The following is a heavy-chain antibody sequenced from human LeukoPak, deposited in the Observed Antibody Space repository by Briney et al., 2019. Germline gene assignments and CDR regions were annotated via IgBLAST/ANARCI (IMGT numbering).Heavy chain of an antibody. CDR3: ARLVTPGYDFDY. CDR1: GFTFSSYS. V-gene: IGHV3-21*01. D-gene: IGHD1-1*01. CDR2: ISSSSSYI. J-gene: IGHJ4*02. Sequence: GGSLRLSCAASGFTFSSYSMNWVHQAPAKGLEWVSSISSSSSYIYYADSVKGRFTISRDNAKNSLYLQMNILRAEDTAEYYCARLVTPGYDFDYWGQGTLVTVSS.